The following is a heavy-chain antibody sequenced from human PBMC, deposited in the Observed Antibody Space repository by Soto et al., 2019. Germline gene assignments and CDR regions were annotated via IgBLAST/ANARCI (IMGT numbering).Heavy chain of an antibody. CDR1: GFTFSSYS. V-gene: IGHV3-48*01. D-gene: IGHD1-7*01. Sequence: PGGSLRLSCAASGFTFSSYSMNWVRQAPGKGLEWVSYISSSSSTIYYADSVKGRFTISRDNAKNSLYLQMNSLRAEDTAVYYCAKDGILKYNWNYVPLFDPWGQGTLVTVSS. CDR3: AKDGILKYNWNYVPLFDP. J-gene: IGHJ5*02. CDR2: ISSSSSTI.